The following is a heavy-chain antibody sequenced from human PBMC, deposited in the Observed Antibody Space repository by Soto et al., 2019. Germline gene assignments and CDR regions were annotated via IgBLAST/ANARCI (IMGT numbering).Heavy chain of an antibody. CDR1: GGSVSSGAYY. Sequence: QVQLQESDAGLVKASQTLSLTCTVSGGSVSSGAYYWTWIRQRPGKGLEWIGYIYYSGSTYYSPSLKSRLSISLDTSKNQFSLRLSSVTAADTAMYYGARDRLRAVYAFDIWGQGTMVTVSS. J-gene: IGHJ3*02. D-gene: IGHD5-12*01. CDR3: ARDRLRAVYAFDI. V-gene: IGHV4-31*03. CDR2: IYYSGST.